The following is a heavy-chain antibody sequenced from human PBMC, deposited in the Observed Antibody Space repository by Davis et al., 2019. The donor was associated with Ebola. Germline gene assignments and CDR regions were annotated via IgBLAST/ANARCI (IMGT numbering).Heavy chain of an antibody. CDR2: INPNSGGT. D-gene: IGHD3-10*01. V-gene: IGHV1-2*02. J-gene: IGHJ6*03. Sequence: ASVKVSCKASGHTFTGYYMHWVRQAPGQGLEWMGWINPNSGGTNYAQKFQGRVTITRDTSASAAYMELSSLRSEDTAVYYCAREGRITMVRGDYYYMDVWGKGTTVTVSS. CDR3: AREGRITMVRGDYYYMDV. CDR1: GHTFTGYY.